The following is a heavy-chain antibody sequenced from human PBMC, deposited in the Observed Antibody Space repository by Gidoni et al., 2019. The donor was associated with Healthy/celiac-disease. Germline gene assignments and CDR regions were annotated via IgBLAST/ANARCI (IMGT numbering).Heavy chain of an antibody. CDR1: GFTFSSYS. J-gene: IGHJ6*02. D-gene: IGHD2-2*03. CDR2: ISSSSSTI. V-gene: IGHV3-48*02. Sequence: EVQLVASGGGLVQPGGSLRLSCAASGFTFSSYSMNWVRQAPGTGLAWVSYISSSSSTIYYADSVKGRFTISRDNAKNALYLQMNSLRDEDTAVYYCARGLDIVVVPAVLGYYGMDVWGQGTTVTVSS. CDR3: ARGLDIVVVPAVLGYYGMDV.